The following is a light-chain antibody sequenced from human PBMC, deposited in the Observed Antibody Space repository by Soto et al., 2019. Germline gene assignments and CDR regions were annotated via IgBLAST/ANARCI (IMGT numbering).Light chain of an antibody. CDR2: GAS. J-gene: IGKJ2*01. CDR3: QYYGSSPPTT. CDR1: QSVTSTY. V-gene: IGKV3-20*01. Sequence: EFVLTQSPGTLSLSPGERAILSCRASQSVTSTYIAWYQQKPGQAPRLLIYGASSRATGIPDRFSGSGSGTHFTLTISRLEAEDFAVYYCQYYGSSPPTTFGQGTKLEIK.